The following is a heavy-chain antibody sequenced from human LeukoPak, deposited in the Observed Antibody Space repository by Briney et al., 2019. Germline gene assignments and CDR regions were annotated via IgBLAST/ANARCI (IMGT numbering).Heavy chain of an antibody. CDR3: AKKGLGFYPSGMDV. CDR2: ISGRGGST. V-gene: IGHV3-23*01. D-gene: IGHD1-26*01. Sequence: PGGSLRLSCAASGFTFSSYAMSWVRQVPGKGLEGASVISGRGGSTYYADSVKGRFTISRDNSKKTLYLQMNSLRAEDTAVYYCAKKGLGFYPSGMDVWGQGTTVTVSS. J-gene: IGHJ6*02. CDR1: GFTFSSYA.